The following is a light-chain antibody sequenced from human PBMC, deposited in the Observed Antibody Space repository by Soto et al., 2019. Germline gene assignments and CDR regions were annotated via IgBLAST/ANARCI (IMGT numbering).Light chain of an antibody. J-gene: IGKJ1*01. CDR3: QQDYNLRT. CDR1: QSVSSSY. Sequence: PGERVTLSCRASQSVSSSYLTWYQQKPGQAPRLLIYGASTRAISIPARFSGSGSGTDFSLTISSLQPEDFAVYYCQQDYNLRTFGQGTKVDIK. CDR2: GAS. V-gene: IGKV3D-7*01.